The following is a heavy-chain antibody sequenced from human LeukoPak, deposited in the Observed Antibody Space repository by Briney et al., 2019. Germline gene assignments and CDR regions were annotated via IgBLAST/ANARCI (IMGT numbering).Heavy chain of an antibody. D-gene: IGHD4-11*01. CDR1: GYSFTTYW. Sequence: GESLKISCKSSGYSFTTYWSGWVRQMPGKGLEWMGIIYPSDSDTRYSPSFQGQVTISADKSISTAYLQWSSLKASDTAMYYCATTTVTTGSPFDYWGQGALVTVSS. CDR2: IYPSDSDT. J-gene: IGHJ4*02. V-gene: IGHV5-51*01. CDR3: ATTTVTTGSPFDY.